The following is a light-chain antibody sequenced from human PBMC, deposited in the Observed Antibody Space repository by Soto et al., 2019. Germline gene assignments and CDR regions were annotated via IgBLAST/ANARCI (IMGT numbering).Light chain of an antibody. J-gene: IGKJ2*01. CDR1: QTMSSGN. CDR3: QQFGSSPYT. CDR2: GAY. Sequence: EVVLTQSPGTLCLSPGERATLSCRASQTMSSGNLIWYQQKPGQAPRLLIYGAYTRATGIPNRFSGSGSGTDFTLTISRLEPDHFAVYYCQQFGSSPYTFGQGTRLEIK. V-gene: IGKV3-20*01.